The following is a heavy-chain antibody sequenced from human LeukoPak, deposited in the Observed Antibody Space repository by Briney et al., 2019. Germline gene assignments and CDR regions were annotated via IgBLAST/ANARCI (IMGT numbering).Heavy chain of an antibody. V-gene: IGHV1-18*01. D-gene: IGHD3-10*01. Sequence: GASVKVSCKASGYTFTSYGISWVRQAPGQGLEWMGWISAYNGNTNYAQKLQGRVTMTTDTSTSTAYMELRSLRSDDTAVYYCATNHYGSGSYYNVVFHYWGQGTLVTVSS. J-gene: IGHJ4*02. CDR1: GYTFTSYG. CDR2: ISAYNGNT. CDR3: ATNHYGSGSYYNVVFHY.